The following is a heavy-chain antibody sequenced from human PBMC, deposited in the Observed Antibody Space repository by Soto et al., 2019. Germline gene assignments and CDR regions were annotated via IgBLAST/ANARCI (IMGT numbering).Heavy chain of an antibody. J-gene: IGHJ6*02. Sequence: PGVSLRLSCAASGFTVSSNYMSWVRQAPGKGLEWVSVIYSGGSTYYADSVKGRFTISRDNSKNTLYLQMNSLRAEDTAVYYCARDGVGAIVAYYYYGMDVWGQGTTVTVSS. CDR3: ARDGVGAIVAYYYYGMDV. CDR1: GFTVSSNY. V-gene: IGHV3-53*01. CDR2: IYSGGST. D-gene: IGHD1-26*01.